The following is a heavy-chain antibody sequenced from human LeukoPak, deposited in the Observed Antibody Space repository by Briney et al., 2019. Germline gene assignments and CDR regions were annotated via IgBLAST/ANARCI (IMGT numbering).Heavy chain of an antibody. V-gene: IGHV1-2*02. CDR3: ARSTTVTTGDFDY. Sequence: ASVKVSCKASGYTFTSYYMHWVRQATGQRLEWMGWMNPNSGNTGYAQKFQGRVTMTRDTSISTAYMELSRLRSDDTAVYYCARSTTVTTGDFDYWGQGTLVTVSS. CDR1: GYTFTSYY. CDR2: MNPNSGNT. J-gene: IGHJ4*02. D-gene: IGHD4-17*01.